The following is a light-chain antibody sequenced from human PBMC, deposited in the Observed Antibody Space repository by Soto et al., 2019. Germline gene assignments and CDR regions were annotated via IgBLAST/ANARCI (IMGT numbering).Light chain of an antibody. CDR1: SSDVGGYKL. CDR2: EDI. CDR3: CSYAGSSTGV. V-gene: IGLV2-23*01. J-gene: IGLJ3*02. Sequence: QSALTQPASVSGSPGQSITISCTGTSSDVGGYKLVSWYQQLPGKVPKFILYEDIKRPSGVSNRFSGSKSGNTASLTISGLQPEDEADYYCCSYAGSSTGVFGGGTKLTVL.